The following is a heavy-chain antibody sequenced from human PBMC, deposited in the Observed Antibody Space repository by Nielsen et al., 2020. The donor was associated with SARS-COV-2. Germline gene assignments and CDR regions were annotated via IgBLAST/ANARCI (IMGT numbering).Heavy chain of an antibody. CDR3: ARVGFYYDTRGYHDYYYYGMDV. D-gene: IGHD3-22*01. J-gene: IGHJ6*02. V-gene: IGHV3-20*03. CDR2: INWNGGST. Sequence: WIRQPPEKGLEWVSGINWNGGSTGYADSVKGRFIISRDNAKNSLYLQMNSLRAEDTAVYYCARVGFYYDTRGYHDYYYYGMDVWGQGTTVTVSS.